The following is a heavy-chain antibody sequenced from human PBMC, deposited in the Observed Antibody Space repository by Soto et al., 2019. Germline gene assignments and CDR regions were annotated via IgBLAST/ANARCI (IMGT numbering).Heavy chain of an antibody. J-gene: IGHJ5*02. CDR1: GDSISSDKW. D-gene: IGHD3-16*01. CDR3: ARGGDWRFDP. CDR2: IHHDGRT. V-gene: IGHV4-4*02. Sequence: QVQLQESGPGLVKPSGTLSLTCVVSGDSISSDKWWTWVRQPPGKGPEWIGEIHHDGRTNYNPSLKSRVTMSADKSKNQFSLNLRSVTAADTAVYYCARGGDWRFDPWGQGALVTVSS.